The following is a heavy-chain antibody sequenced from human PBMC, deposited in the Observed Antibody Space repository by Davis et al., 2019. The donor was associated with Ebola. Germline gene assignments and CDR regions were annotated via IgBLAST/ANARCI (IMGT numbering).Heavy chain of an antibody. J-gene: IGHJ4*02. CDR3: ARDSGSFDY. V-gene: IGHV3-11*01. D-gene: IGHD3-10*01. Sequence: GESLKISCAASGFTFSDYYMSWIRQAPGKGLEWVSYISSSGSTIYYADSVKGRFTVSRDNSKSTLYLQLSSLRAEDTAVYYCARDSGSFDYWGQGTLVTVSS. CDR1: GFTFSDYY. CDR2: ISSSGSTI.